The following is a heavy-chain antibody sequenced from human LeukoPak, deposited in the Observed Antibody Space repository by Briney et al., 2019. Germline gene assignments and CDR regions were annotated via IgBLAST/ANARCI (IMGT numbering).Heavy chain of an antibody. Sequence: GRSLRLSCAASGFTFSVAAMTWVRQAPGKGLEWVSLIGASGESTYYADSVKGRFTISRDNSKNTLYLQMNSLRAEDTAVYYCAKDLEDDSSGSIFDYWGQGTLVTVSS. CDR1: GFTFSVAA. CDR3: AKDLEDDSSGSIFDY. V-gene: IGHV3-23*01. J-gene: IGHJ4*02. D-gene: IGHD3-22*01. CDR2: IGASGEST.